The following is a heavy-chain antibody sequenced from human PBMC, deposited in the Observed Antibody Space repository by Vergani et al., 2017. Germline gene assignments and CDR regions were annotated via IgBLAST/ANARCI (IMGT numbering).Heavy chain of an antibody. D-gene: IGHD6-13*01. CDR1: GFTFSSYW. CDR3: ARQQQLAAFDI. CDR2: ISSSSSYI. J-gene: IGHJ3*02. Sequence: EVQLVESGGGLVQPGGSLRLSCAASGFTFSSYWMHWVRQAPGKGLLWVSSISSSSSYIYYADSVKGRFTISRDNAKNSLYLQMNSLRAEDTAVYYCARQQQLAAFDIWGQGTMVTVSS. V-gene: IGHV3-21*02.